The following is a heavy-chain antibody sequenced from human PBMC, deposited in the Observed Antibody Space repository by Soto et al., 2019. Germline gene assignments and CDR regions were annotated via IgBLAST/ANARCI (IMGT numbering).Heavy chain of an antibody. CDR2: ISSSSSYI. Sequence: GSLRLSCAASGFTFSSYSMNWVRQAPGKGLEWVSSISSSSSYIYYADSVKGRFTISRDNAKNSLYLQMNSLRAEDTAVYYCARARGFNAFDIWGQGTMVTVSS. V-gene: IGHV3-21*01. CDR1: GFTFSSYS. CDR3: ARARGFNAFDI. J-gene: IGHJ3*02.